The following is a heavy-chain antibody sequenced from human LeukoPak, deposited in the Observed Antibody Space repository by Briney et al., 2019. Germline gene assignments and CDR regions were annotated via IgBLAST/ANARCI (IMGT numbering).Heavy chain of an antibody. CDR2: IYYSGST. CDR1: GGSISSYF. V-gene: IGHV4-59*08. D-gene: IGHD2-21*02. Sequence: SETLSLTCTVSGGSISSYFWSWIRQPAGKGLEWIGYIYYSGSTNYNPSLKSRVSISVDTSKNQFSLRLSSVTAADTAVYYCARRCGGDCYSGNDAFDIWGQGTMVTVSS. J-gene: IGHJ3*02. CDR3: ARRCGGDCYSGNDAFDI.